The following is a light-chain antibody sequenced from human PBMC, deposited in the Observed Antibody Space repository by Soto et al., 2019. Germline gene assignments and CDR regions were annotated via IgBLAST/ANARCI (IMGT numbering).Light chain of an antibody. Sequence: GAVSLKQGERATLSCRASQRLTNNYCAWYQQKPGRALRLLIDGASTRATGIPDRFSGSGSGTEFTLTISSLQPDDFATYYCQHYNSYSEAFGQRT. CDR1: QRLTNNY. CDR3: QHYNSYSEA. CDR2: GAS. J-gene: IGKJ1*01. V-gene: IGKV3-20*01.